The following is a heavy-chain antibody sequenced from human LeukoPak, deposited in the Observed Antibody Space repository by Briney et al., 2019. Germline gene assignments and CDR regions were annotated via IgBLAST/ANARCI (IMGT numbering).Heavy chain of an antibody. CDR2: ISSSGSTI. J-gene: IGHJ3*02. V-gene: IGHV3-48*03. CDR3: ARDYSSGWYGGAFDI. D-gene: IGHD6-19*01. CDR1: GFTFSSYE. Sequence: GSLRLSCAAFGFTFSSYEMDWVRQAPGKGLEWLSYISSSGSTIYYADSVEGRFTISRDNAKNSLYLQMNSLRAEDTAVYYCARDYSSGWYGGAFDIWGQGTMVTVSS.